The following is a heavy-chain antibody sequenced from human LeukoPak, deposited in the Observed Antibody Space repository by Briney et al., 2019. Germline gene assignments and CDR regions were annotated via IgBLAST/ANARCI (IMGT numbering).Heavy chain of an antibody. CDR2: ISGSSTYI. CDR3: ARAGFYGDYTDY. V-gene: IGHV3-21*01. Sequence: PGESLRLSCAASGFSFSTYSMNWVRQAPGKGLEWVSSISGSSTYIYYADSVKGRFTISRDNAKNSLYLQMNSLRAEDTAVYYCARAGFYGDYTDYWGQGTLVTVSS. J-gene: IGHJ4*02. D-gene: IGHD4-17*01. CDR1: GFSFSTYS.